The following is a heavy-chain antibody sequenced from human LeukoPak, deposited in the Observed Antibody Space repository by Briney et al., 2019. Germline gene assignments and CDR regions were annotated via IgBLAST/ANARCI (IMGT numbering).Heavy chain of an antibody. CDR1: GGSMSGYY. Sequence: SETLSLTCTVSGGSMSGYYWGWIRQPPGKGLEWIGYIYYSGCTTHNPSLKSRVTISVDTPKNQFSLKLSSVTAADTAVYYCARDKQPGDYWGQGTLVTVSS. CDR2: IYYSGCT. D-gene: IGHD5-18*01. CDR3: ARDKQPGDY. J-gene: IGHJ4*02. V-gene: IGHV4-59*01.